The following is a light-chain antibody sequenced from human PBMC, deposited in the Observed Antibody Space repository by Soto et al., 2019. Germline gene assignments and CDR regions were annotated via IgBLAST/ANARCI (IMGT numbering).Light chain of an antibody. CDR1: QSVNNNY. CDR2: GAS. CDR3: QQYGSLVT. J-gene: IGKJ4*01. Sequence: EIVLTQSPGTLSLSPGERATLSCRASQSVNNNYLAWYQQKPGQAPRLLIYGASSRATGIPDRFSGSVSGTDFALTISRLEPEDFAVDYCQQYGSLVTCGGGTKVEIK. V-gene: IGKV3-20*01.